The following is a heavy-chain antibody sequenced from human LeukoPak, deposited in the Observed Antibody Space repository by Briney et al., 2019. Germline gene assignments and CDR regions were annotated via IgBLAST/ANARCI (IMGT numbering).Heavy chain of an antibody. CDR3: ARLPAIAAADY. CDR1: GGSISSSNYY. J-gene: IGHJ4*02. CDR2: IHYSETT. D-gene: IGHD6-13*01. Sequence: SETLSLTCTVSGGSISSSNYYWGWIRQPPGKGLEWIASIHYSETTYYNPSLKSRVTISVDTSKNQFSLKLSSVTAADTAVYYCARLPAIAAADYWGQGTLVTVSS. V-gene: IGHV4-39*01.